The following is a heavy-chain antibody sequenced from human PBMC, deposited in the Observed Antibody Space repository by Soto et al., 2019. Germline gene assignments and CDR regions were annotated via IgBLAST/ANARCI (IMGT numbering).Heavy chain of an antibody. CDR3: AKNYFFDS. CDR2: ISVSGSP. CDR1: GFTCSTYA. Sequence: GGSLRLSCAASGFTCSTYAMSWVRQGPGKGLEWVSSISVSGSPYYADPVKGRFTVSRDNSKDTLYLQMNSLTAEDTAVYFCAKNYFFDSWGPGTLSPSPQ. V-gene: IGHV3-23*01. J-gene: IGHJ4*02.